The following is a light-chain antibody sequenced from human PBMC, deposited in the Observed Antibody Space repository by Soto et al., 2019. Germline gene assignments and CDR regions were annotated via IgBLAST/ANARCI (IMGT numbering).Light chain of an antibody. J-gene: IGKJ5*01. V-gene: IGKV3-11*01. CDR3: QQRGDWPPIT. CDR2: DAS. Sequence: EIVLTQSPATLSLSPGERATLSCRASQTVNSYLHWYQQRPGQAPRLLIFDASNRATGIPPRFSGSGSATDFTLTISSLEPEDFAVYYCQQRGDWPPITFGQGTRLEIK. CDR1: QTVNSY.